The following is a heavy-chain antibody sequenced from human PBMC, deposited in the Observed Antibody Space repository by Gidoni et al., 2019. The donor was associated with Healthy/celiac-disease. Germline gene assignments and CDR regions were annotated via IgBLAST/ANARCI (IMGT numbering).Heavy chain of an antibody. D-gene: IGHD4-4*01. CDR3: ARDHRGDYSNLDY. Sequence: QVQLVQSGAEVKKPGSSVKVSCKASGGTFSSYTISWVRQAPGQGLEWMGRIIPILGIANYAQKFQGRVTITADKSTSTAYMELSSLRSEDTAVYYCARDHRGDYSNLDYWGQGTLVTVSS. CDR1: GGTFSSYT. V-gene: IGHV1-69*08. J-gene: IGHJ4*02. CDR2: IIPILGIA.